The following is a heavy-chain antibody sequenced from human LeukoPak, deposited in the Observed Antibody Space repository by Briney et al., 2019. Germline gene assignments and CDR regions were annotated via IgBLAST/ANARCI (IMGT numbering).Heavy chain of an antibody. V-gene: IGHV3-30*03. D-gene: IGHD2-21*01. CDR2: IASDESNT. CDR3: AIGVLAKYSVAFDI. Sequence: GGSLRLSCSASGFIFSSYVMHWVRQAPGKGLEWVALIASDESNTYYEDSVEGRFTISRDNSENALFLQMDYLTTEDTAVYYCAIGVLAKYSVAFDIWGQGTTVIVS. CDR1: GFIFSSYV. J-gene: IGHJ3*02.